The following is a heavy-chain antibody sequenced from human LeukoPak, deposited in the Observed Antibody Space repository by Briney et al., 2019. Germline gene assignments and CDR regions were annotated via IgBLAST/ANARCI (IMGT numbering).Heavy chain of an antibody. CDR2: IYYSGST. D-gene: IGHD1-26*01. CDR1: GGSISSGGYY. CDR3: ARVPRGIVGFDY. V-gene: IGHV4-31*03. J-gene: IGHJ4*02. Sequence: SQTLSLTCTVSGGSISSGGYYWSWIRQHPGKGLEWIGYIYYSGSTYYNPSLKSRVSISVDTSKNQFSLKLSSVTAADTAVYYCARVPRGIVGFDYWGQGTLVTVSS.